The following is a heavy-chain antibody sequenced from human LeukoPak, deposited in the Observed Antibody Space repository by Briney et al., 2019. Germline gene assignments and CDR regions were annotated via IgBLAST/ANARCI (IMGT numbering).Heavy chain of an antibody. Sequence: TFSSYWMSWVRQAPGKGLEWIGSIYYSGSTYYNPSLKSRVTIFVDTSKNQFSLKLSSVTAADTAVYYCARWGKGYCSSTTCRIGDYMDVWGKGTTVTVSS. J-gene: IGHJ6*03. CDR2: IYYSGST. CDR3: ARWGKGYCSSTTCRIGDYMDV. D-gene: IGHD2-2*01. V-gene: IGHV4-39*01. CDR1: TFSSYW.